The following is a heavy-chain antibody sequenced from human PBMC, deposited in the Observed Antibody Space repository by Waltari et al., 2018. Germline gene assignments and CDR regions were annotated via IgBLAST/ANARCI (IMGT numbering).Heavy chain of an antibody. Sequence: EVQLVESGGGLFQPGGSLRLSCAGSGFMFSKYWMHWVRQAPGKGLESVAYIDLDGSDTADVDSVKGRFTIARDNAKGTVYLQMNRLRVDDTAVYYCTRGGFSHSMDGWGHGTTVTVSS. CDR2: IDLDGSDT. V-gene: IGHV3-74*01. CDR3: TRGGFSHSMDG. D-gene: IGHD3-3*01. J-gene: IGHJ6*02. CDR1: GFMFSKYW.